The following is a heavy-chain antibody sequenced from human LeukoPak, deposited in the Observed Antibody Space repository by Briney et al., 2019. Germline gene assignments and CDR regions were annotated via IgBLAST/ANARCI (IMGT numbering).Heavy chain of an antibody. V-gene: IGHV1-69*06. CDR2: IIPIFGTA. CDR3: ARVIDDILTGGYYFDY. J-gene: IGHJ4*02. CDR1: GGTFSSYA. Sequence: ASVKVSCKASGGTFSSYAISWVRQAPGQGPEWMGGIIPIFGTANYAQKFQGRVTITADKSTSTAYMELSSLRSEDTAVYYCARVIDDILTGGYYFDYWGQGTLVTVSS. D-gene: IGHD3-9*01.